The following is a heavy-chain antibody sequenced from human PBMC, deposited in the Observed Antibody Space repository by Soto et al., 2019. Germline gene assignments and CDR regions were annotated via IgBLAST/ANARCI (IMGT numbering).Heavy chain of an antibody. D-gene: IGHD4-17*01. CDR1: GFIFSTYA. V-gene: IGHV3-23*01. CDR2: ISNTGGST. CDR3: ALPRGYGVFDAVDI. Sequence: EVQLLETGGGLVQPGGSLRLSCAASGFIFSTYAMNWVRQAPGKGREWVSAISNTGGSTYYTESVRGRFTISRDNSINTLYLQMSSLRTEDTAVYYCALPRGYGVFDAVDIWGRGTVVTVSS. J-gene: IGHJ3*02.